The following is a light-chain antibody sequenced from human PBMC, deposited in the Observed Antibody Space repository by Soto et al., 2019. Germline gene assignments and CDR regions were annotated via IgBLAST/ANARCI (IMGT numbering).Light chain of an antibody. CDR2: GVK. CDR1: GRDIGAYNY. Sequence: QSVLTQPASVSGSPGQSITISCTGSGRDIGAYNYVSWYQQHPGKAPKLIIYGVKNRPSGVSNRFSASKSAFTASLTISGLHAEDEADYYCSSYTTSYFYVFGPGTKVTVL. V-gene: IGLV2-14*01. J-gene: IGLJ1*01. CDR3: SSYTTSYFYV.